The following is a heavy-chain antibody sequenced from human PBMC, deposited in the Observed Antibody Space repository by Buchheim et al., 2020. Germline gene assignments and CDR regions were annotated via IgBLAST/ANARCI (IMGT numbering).Heavy chain of an antibody. V-gene: IGHV3-23*01. Sequence: EFQLLDSGGDLVQPGRSLRLSCVASGFPFGNTDMSWVRQAPGKGLEWVSTISGQSDTTDYADSVRGRFTISRDNYKNTVHLQLNSLRVEDTAVYYCVKNSGWFNTWGPGTL. CDR2: ISGQSDTT. CDR3: VKNSGWFNT. CDR1: GFPFGNTD. J-gene: IGHJ5*02. D-gene: IGHD1-26*01.